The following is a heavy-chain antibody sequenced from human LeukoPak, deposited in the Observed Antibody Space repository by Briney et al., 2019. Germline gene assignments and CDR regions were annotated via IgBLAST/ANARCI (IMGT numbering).Heavy chain of an antibody. CDR1: GGSISSSDCC. CDR3: ARPSTSGSYYY. V-gene: IGHV4-39*01. Sequence: SETLSLTCTVSGGSISSSDCCWGWIRRPPGKGLEWIGSIHYIGTPYYYPSLKSRVTISVDTSKNQFSLKLTSVTAADTAVYYCARPSTSGSYYYWSQGILVTVSS. D-gene: IGHD1-26*01. J-gene: IGHJ4*02. CDR2: IHYIGTP.